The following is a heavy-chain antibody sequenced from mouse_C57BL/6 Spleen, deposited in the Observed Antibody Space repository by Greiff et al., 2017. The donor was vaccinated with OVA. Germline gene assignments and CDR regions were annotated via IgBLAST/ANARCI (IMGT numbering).Heavy chain of an antibody. Sequence: VQLQQSGPELVKPGASVKIPCKASGYTFTDYNMDWVKQSHGKSLEWIGDINPNNGGTIYNQKFKGKATLTVDKSSSTAYMELRSLTSEDTAVYYCARMKSYYYGSSYVGYFDVWGTGTTVTVSS. CDR1: GYTFTDYN. CDR3: ARMKSYYYGSSYVGYFDV. CDR2: INPNNGGT. J-gene: IGHJ1*03. D-gene: IGHD1-1*01. V-gene: IGHV1-18*01.